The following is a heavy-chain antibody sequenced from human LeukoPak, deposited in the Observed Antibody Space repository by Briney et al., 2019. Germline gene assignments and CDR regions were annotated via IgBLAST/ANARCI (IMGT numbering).Heavy chain of an antibody. D-gene: IGHD3-22*01. Sequence: SETLSLTCSVSGGSISSYYWSWIRQPPGKGLEWIGYIYYSGSTNYNPSLKSRVTISVDTSKNQFSLELSSVTAADTAVYYCARGSTMIVVDGFDYWGQGTLVTVSS. CDR2: IYYSGST. CDR3: ARGSTMIVVDGFDY. V-gene: IGHV4-59*01. CDR1: GGSISSYY. J-gene: IGHJ4*02.